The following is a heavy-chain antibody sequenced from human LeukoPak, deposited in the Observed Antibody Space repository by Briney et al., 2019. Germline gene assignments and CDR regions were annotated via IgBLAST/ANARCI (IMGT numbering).Heavy chain of an antibody. V-gene: IGHV1-58*02. CDR3: ARDAYCSSTSCLGNWFDP. J-gene: IGHJ5*02. CDR1: GFTFTSSA. Sequence: GASVKVSCKASGFTFTSSAMQWARQARGQRLEWIGWIVVCSGNTNYAQKFRERVTITRDMSTSTAYMELSSLRSEDTAVYYCARDAYCSSTSCLGNWFDPWGQGTLVTVPS. D-gene: IGHD2-2*01. CDR2: IVVCSGNT.